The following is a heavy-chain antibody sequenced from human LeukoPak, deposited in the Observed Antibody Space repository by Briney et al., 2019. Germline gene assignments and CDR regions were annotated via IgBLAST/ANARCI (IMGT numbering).Heavy chain of an antibody. J-gene: IGHJ3*02. Sequence: GGSLRLSCAASGFTFSNYAMNWVRQAPGKGLEWVSIISGSGITTYYSDSVKGRFTISRDNAKNSLYLQMNSLRAEDTAVYYCASPLGYQLLSSNAFDIWGQGTMVTVSS. CDR1: GFTFSNYA. CDR3: ASPLGYQLLSSNAFDI. V-gene: IGHV3-48*04. CDR2: ISGSGITT. D-gene: IGHD2-2*01.